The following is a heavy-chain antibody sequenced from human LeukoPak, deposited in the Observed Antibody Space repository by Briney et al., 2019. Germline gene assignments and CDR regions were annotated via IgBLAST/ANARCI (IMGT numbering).Heavy chain of an antibody. D-gene: IGHD3-22*01. J-gene: IGHJ4*02. V-gene: IGHV3-33*01. CDR2: IWYDGSNK. Sequence: PGGSLRLSCAASGFTFSSYGMHWVRQAPGKGLEWVAVIWYDGSNKYYADSVKGRFTISRDNSKNTLYLQMNSLRAEDTAVYYCARDPDDDSSGYPEYYFDYWGQGTLVTVPS. CDR3: ARDPDDDSSGYPEYYFDY. CDR1: GFTFSSYG.